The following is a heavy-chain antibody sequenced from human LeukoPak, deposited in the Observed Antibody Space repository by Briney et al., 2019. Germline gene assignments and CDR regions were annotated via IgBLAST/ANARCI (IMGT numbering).Heavy chain of an antibody. CDR2: ISSSSSYI. D-gene: IGHD3-22*01. Sequence: GGSLRLSCAASRFTFSSYSMNWVRQAPGKGLEWVSSISSSSSYIYYADSVKGRFTISRDNAKNSLYLQMNSLRAEDTAVYYCASVAYYYDSSGYYPAYYYYMDVWGKGTTVTVSS. J-gene: IGHJ6*03. CDR1: RFTFSSYS. CDR3: ASVAYYYDSSGYYPAYYYYMDV. V-gene: IGHV3-21*01.